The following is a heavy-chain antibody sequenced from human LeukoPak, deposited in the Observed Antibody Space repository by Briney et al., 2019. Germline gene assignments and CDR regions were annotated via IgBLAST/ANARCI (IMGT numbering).Heavy chain of an antibody. V-gene: IGHV3-23*01. D-gene: IGHD7-27*01. CDR3: AKGQLGKESYFDY. J-gene: IGHJ4*02. CDR1: GFTFINYA. Sequence: GGSLRLSCAASGFTFINYAMSWVRQAPGKGLEWVSVISGSSGSTYYADSVKGRFTISRDNSESTLFLQMNSLRAEDTAVYYCAKGQLGKESYFDYWGQGTLVTVSS. CDR2: ISGSSGST.